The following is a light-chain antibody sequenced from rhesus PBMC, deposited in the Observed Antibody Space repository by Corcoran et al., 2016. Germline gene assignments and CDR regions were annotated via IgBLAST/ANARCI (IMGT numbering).Light chain of an antibody. CDR3: LQESNWPWT. CDR2: NAS. J-gene: IGKJ1*01. Sequence: DIVMTQSPAILPLSPGERATRSCRDSQYVANILAWYQQKPGKPPRLLIYNASTRAPGIPDRFRASGSGTDFTLTIDSLEPYDLGVYYSLQESNWPWTFGQGTRVDIK. V-gene: IGKV3-35*01. CDR1: QYVANI.